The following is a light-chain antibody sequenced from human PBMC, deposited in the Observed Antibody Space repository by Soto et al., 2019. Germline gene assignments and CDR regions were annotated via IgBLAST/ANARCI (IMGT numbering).Light chain of an antibody. Sequence: QAVVTQEPSLIVSPGGTVTLTCDSSTGAVTSGHYPHWFQQKPGQAPRTLIYDTSIKHSWTPARFSGSLLGGKAALTLSGAQPEDEADYYCLVIYTGVGEVFGTGTKVTVL. CDR1: TGAVTSGHY. J-gene: IGLJ1*01. CDR2: DTS. V-gene: IGLV7-46*01. CDR3: LVIYTGVGEV.